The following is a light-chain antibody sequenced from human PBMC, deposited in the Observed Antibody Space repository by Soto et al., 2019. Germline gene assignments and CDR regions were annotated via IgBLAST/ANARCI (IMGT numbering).Light chain of an antibody. V-gene: IGKV3-11*01. J-gene: IGKJ5*01. CDR3: QQRDYWPVT. CDR1: QSVSSY. CDR2: DVS. Sequence: EIVLTQSPVTLSVSPGERATLSCRASQSVSSYLAWYQQKPGQAPRLLIYDVSTRATGIPARFSGSGSGTDSTLTISSQAPEDFAIYYCQQRDYWPVTFGQGTRLEIK.